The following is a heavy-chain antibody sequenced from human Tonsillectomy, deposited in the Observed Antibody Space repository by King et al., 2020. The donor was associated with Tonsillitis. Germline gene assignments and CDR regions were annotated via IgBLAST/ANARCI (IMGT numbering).Heavy chain of an antibody. CDR1: GDSISSSTYY. CDR2: IYYSGST. Sequence: QVQLQESGPGLVKPSETLSLACTVSGDSISSSTYYWGWIRQPPGKGLEWIGRIYYSGSTYYNPSLKSRVTISVDTSKNQFSLKLSPVTAAGTAVYYCARLGGVRDSDYGGGFDYWGQGTLVTVSS. D-gene: IGHD4-17*01. CDR3: ARLGGVRDSDYGGGFDY. V-gene: IGHV4-39*01. J-gene: IGHJ4*02.